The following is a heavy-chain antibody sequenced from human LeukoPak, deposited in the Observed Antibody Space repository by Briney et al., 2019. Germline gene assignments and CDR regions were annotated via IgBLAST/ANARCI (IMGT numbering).Heavy chain of an antibody. CDR1: GGSIRSYY. V-gene: IGHV4-59*05. D-gene: IGHD5-18*01. CDR2: IYYSGST. CDR3: ARRDTAMATVDY. J-gene: IGHJ4*02. Sequence: SETLSLTCTVSGGSIRSYYWSWIRQPPGKGLEWIGSIYYSGSTYYNPSLKSRVTISVDTSKNQFSLKLSSVTAADTAVYYCARRDTAMATVDYWGQGTLVTVSS.